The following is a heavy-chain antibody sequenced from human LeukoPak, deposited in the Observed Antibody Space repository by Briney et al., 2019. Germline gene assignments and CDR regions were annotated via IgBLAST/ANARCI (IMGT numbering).Heavy chain of an antibody. CDR2: IYSGGST. Sequence: GGSLRLSCAASGFTVSSNYMSWVRQAPGKGLEWVSVIYSGGSTYYADSVKGRFTISRDNSKNTLYLQMNSLRAEDTAVYYCARVLWNGDYPRFDYWGQGTLVTVSS. CDR1: GFTVSSNY. CDR3: ARVLWNGDYPRFDY. D-gene: IGHD4-17*01. J-gene: IGHJ4*02. V-gene: IGHV3-53*01.